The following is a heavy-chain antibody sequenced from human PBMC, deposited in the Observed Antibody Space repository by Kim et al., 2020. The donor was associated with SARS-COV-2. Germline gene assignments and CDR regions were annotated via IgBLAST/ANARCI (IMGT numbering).Heavy chain of an antibody. CDR1: GGSISVTIHY. J-gene: IGHJ4*02. D-gene: IGHD3-10*01. CDR2: VYYSGNS. V-gene: IGHV4-39*01. CDR3: VRRYGSGSYYNNYLDY. Sequence: SETLSLTCTVTGGSISVTIHYWGWIRQFPGKGLEWIGTVYYSGNSYFKPSLRRRATISVDTSKNQFSLNLSPVTAADTAVYYCVRRYGSGSYYNNYLDYWGQGSLVTVSS.